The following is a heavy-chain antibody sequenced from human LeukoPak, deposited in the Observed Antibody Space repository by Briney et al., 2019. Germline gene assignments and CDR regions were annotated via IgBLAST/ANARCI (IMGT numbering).Heavy chain of an antibody. Sequence: PSETLSLTCTVSDGSISSYYWSWIRQPPGKGLERIGYVYYSGSTNYNLSLKSRVTISVDTSKNQFSLKLSSVTAADTAVYYCARHWTGGWYETFDIWGQGTMVTVSS. CDR2: VYYSGST. J-gene: IGHJ3*02. CDR1: DGSISSYY. CDR3: ARHWTGGWYETFDI. V-gene: IGHV4-59*08. D-gene: IGHD6-19*01.